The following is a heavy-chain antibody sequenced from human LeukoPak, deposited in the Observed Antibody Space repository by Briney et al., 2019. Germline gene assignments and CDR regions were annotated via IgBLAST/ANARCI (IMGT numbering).Heavy chain of an antibody. D-gene: IGHD5-18*01. Sequence: SVKVSCKASGGTSSNYAINWVRQAPGQGLEWMGGIIPIFGTVNYAQKFQGRVTITTDESTSTAYMELSSLRPEDTAVYYCAREGGTAVVSYFDYWGQGTLVIVSS. J-gene: IGHJ4*02. V-gene: IGHV1-69*05. CDR3: AREGGTAVVSYFDY. CDR2: IIPIFGTV. CDR1: GGTSSNYA.